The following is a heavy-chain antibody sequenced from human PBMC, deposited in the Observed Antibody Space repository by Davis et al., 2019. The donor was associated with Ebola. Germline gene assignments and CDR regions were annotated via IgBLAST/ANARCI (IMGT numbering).Heavy chain of an antibody. CDR2: IKEDGSEK. CDR3: ARDRDPAVAWGY. CDR1: GFSFTSYW. Sequence: PGGSLRLSCATSGFSFTSYWMSWVRQAPGKGLEWVANIKEDGSEKYYVGSVKGRFTISRDNTKNSLYLQMNTLRVEDTAVYYCARDRDPAVAWGYWGQGTLVTVSS. D-gene: IGHD6-19*01. V-gene: IGHV3-7*01. J-gene: IGHJ4*02.